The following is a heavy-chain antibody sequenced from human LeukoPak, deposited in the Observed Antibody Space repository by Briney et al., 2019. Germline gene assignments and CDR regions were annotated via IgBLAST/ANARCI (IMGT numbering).Heavy chain of an antibody. CDR1: GFTFSSYN. V-gene: IGHV3-21*01. Sequence: GGSLRLSCAASGFTFSSYNMNWVRQAPGKGLEWVSSISSSSSYIYYADSVKGRFTISRDKAKNSLYLQMDSLRAEDTAVYYCARGGKSGYFPDYWGQGTLDTVSS. J-gene: IGHJ4*02. CDR2: ISSSSSYI. CDR3: ARGGKSGYFPDY. D-gene: IGHD2-15*01.